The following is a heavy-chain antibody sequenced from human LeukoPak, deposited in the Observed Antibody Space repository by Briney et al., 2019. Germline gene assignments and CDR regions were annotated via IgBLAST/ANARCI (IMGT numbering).Heavy chain of an antibody. Sequence: ASVKVSCKASGYTFTGYYMHWVRQAPGQGPEWMGWINPNSGGTNYAQKFQGRVTMTRDTSISTAYMELSRLRSDDTAVYYCARDEVAVAVNAFDIWGQGTMVTVSS. D-gene: IGHD6-19*01. V-gene: IGHV1-2*02. CDR3: ARDEVAVAVNAFDI. CDR1: GYTFTGYY. J-gene: IGHJ3*02. CDR2: INPNSGGT.